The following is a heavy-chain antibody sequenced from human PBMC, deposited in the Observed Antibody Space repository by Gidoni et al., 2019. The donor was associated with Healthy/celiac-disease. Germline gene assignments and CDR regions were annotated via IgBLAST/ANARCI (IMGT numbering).Heavy chain of an antibody. D-gene: IGHD4-17*01. V-gene: IGHV4-31*03. Sequence: QVQLQESGPGLVKPSQTLSLPCTVSGGSLSSGCSSCSWIRQHPGKGLEWIGYIYYSGSTYYNPSLKSRVTISVDTSKNQFSLKLSSVTAADTAVYYCARDPRGGGYGGMHDAFDIWGQGTMVTVSS. CDR2: IYYSGST. J-gene: IGHJ3*02. CDR1: GGSLSSGCSS. CDR3: ARDPRGGGYGGMHDAFDI.